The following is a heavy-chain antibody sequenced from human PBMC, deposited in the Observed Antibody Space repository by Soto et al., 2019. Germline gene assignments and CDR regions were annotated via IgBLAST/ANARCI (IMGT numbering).Heavy chain of an antibody. Sequence: EVQLVESGGGLVQPAGSLRLACAASRFTFSSYEMNWVRQAPGKGLEWVSYISRSGSTIYYADSVKGRFTISRDNAMNALYLQMNGLRAEDTAVYYCARYPVDPNYDFWSGYYKTYYFDYWGQGTLVTVSS. CDR2: ISRSGSTI. D-gene: IGHD3-3*01. CDR3: ARYPVDPNYDFWSGYYKTYYFDY. V-gene: IGHV3-48*03. J-gene: IGHJ4*02. CDR1: RFTFSSYE.